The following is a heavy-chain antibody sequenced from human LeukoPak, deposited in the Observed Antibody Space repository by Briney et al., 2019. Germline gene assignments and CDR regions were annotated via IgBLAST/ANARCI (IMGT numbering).Heavy chain of an antibody. CDR1: GFTFTSYA. J-gene: IGHJ4*02. CDR2: ITGSGSST. D-gene: IGHD3-10*01. CDR3: AKWGFTYGPGYFDY. Sequence: GGSLRLSCAASGFTFTSYAMSWVRQAPGKGLEWVSTITGSGSSTYYADFVKGRFTISRDNSKKTLYLQMDSLRAEDMAAYYCAKWGFTYGPGYFDYWGREPWSPSPQ. V-gene: IGHV3-23*01.